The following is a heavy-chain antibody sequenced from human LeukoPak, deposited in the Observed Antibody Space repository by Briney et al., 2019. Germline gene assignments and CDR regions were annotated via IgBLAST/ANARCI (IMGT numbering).Heavy chain of an antibody. CDR2: INQDGSQK. V-gene: IGHV3-7*04. CDR1: GFTFSSYW. D-gene: IGHD1-1*01. J-gene: IGHJ4*02. Sequence: GGSLRLSCAASGFTFSSYWVSWVRQAPGKGLEWVANINQDGSQKYYVDSVKGRFTISRDNAKNSLHLQMNSLRAEDTAVYYCARLTPKLDYWGQGTLVTVSS. CDR3: ARLTPKLDY.